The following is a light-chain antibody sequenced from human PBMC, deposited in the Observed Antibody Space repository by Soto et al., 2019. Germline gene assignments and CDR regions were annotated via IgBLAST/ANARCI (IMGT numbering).Light chain of an antibody. CDR1: QSVSSSY. J-gene: IGKJ5*01. CDR3: QQYGSSLPIT. Sequence: EIVLTQSPGALSLSPGERATLSCRASQSVSSSYLAWYQQKPGQAPRLLIYGASSRATGIPDRFSGSGSGTDFTLTISRLEPEDFAVYYCQQYGSSLPITFGQGPRPEIK. CDR2: GAS. V-gene: IGKV3-20*01.